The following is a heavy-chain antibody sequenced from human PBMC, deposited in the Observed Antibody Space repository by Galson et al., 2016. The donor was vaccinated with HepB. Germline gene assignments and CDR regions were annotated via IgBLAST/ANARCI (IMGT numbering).Heavy chain of an antibody. Sequence: SLRLSCAASGFSFSTYAMTWVRQAPGKGLDWISAMSGSTNITYYADSVKGRFTVSRDNSRNNLYLQMTSLRAEDTAIYYCAKTGRWDNGDFSGDAFDFWGQGTLVTVSS. CDR2: MSGSTNIT. CDR3: AKTGRWDNGDFSGDAFDF. D-gene: IGHD2-21*02. CDR1: GFSFSTYA. V-gene: IGHV3-23*01. J-gene: IGHJ3*01.